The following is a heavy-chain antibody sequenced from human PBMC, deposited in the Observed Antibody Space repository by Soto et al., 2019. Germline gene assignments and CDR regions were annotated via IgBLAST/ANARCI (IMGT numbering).Heavy chain of an antibody. V-gene: IGHV4-34*01. J-gene: IGHJ2*01. CDR1: GGSFSGYY. Sequence: QVQLQQWGAGLLKPSETLSLTCAVYGGSFSGYYWTWVRQSPGKGLEWIGEVSHSGTTNYNPSLKSRVTISLDTCKSQFSRDLSSVTAADTAVDYFARYCGTPICYFDLRCRGDLVTVSS. D-gene: IGHD2-15*01. CDR3: ARYCGTPICYFDL. CDR2: VSHSGTT.